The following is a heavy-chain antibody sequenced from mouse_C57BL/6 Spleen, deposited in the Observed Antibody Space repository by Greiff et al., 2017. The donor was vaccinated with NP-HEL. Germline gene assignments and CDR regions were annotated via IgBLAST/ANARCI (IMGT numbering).Heavy chain of an antibody. J-gene: IGHJ4*01. V-gene: IGHV1-50*01. D-gene: IGHD4-1*01. Sequence: QVQLQQPGAELVKPGASVKLSCKASGYTFTSYWMQWVKQRPGQGLEWIGEIDPSDSYPNYNQKFKGKATLTVDTSSSTAYMQLSSLTSEDSAVYYCARSLGGGAMDYWGQGTSVTVSS. CDR2: IDPSDSYP. CDR1: GYTFTSYW. CDR3: ARSLGGGAMDY.